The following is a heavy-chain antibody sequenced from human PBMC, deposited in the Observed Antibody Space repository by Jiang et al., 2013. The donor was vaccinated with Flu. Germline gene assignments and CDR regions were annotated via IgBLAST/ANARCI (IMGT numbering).Heavy chain of an antibody. Sequence: QLLESGGGLVKPGGSLRLSCAASGFTFSSYSMNWVRQAPGKGLEWVSSISSSSSYIYYADSVKGRFTISRDNAKNSLYLQMNSLRAEDTAVYYCARDPLLGGYDFWSGYYHDAFDIWGQGTMVTVSS. CDR1: GFTFSSYS. CDR3: ARDPLLGGYDFWSGYYHDAFDI. J-gene: IGHJ3*02. V-gene: IGHV3-21*01. D-gene: IGHD3-3*01. CDR2: ISSSSSYI.